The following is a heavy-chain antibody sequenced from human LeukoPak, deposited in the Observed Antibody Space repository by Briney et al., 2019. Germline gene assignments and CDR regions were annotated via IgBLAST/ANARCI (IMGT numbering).Heavy chain of an antibody. V-gene: IGHV4-34*01. CDR1: GGSFSGYY. J-gene: IGHJ4*02. D-gene: IGHD6-13*01. CDR3: ARGEGSLAYFDY. CDR2: INHSGST. Sequence: KPSETLSLTCAVYGGSFSGYYWSWIRQPPGKGLEWIGEINHSGSTNYNPSLKSRVTISVDTSKNQFPLKLSSVTAADTAVYYCARGEGSLAYFDYWGQGTLVTVSS.